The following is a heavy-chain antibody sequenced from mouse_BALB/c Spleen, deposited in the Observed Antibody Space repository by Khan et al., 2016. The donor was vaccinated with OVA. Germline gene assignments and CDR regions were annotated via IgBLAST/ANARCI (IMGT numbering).Heavy chain of an antibody. J-gene: IGHJ3*01. CDR2: INYSGGT. CDR3: ARWFTY. V-gene: IGHV3-2*02. Sequence: VQLKESGPGLVKPSQSLSLTCTVTGYSITSDYAWNWIRQFPGNKLEWMGYINYSGGTSYLPSLNSRISITRDTSKNQFFLQLNSVTTEDSATYYCARWFTYWGQGTLVTVS. CDR1: GYSITSDYA.